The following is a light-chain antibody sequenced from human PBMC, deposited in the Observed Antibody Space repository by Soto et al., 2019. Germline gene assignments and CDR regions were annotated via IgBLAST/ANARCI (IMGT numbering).Light chain of an antibody. V-gene: IGLV2-14*01. J-gene: IGLJ2*01. CDR1: SSDIGGLYNY. Sequence: QSALTQPASVSGSPGQSITISCTGTSSDIGGLYNYVSWYQQHPGKAPKLLIYDVNDRPSGVSDRFSGSKSGNTASLTISGLQAEDEAVYFCSAYSSGATHVVFGGGTNLTVL. CDR3: SAYSSGATHVV. CDR2: DVN.